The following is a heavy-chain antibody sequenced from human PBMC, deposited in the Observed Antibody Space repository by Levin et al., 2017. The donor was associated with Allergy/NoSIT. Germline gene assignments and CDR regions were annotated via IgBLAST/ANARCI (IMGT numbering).Heavy chain of an antibody. Sequence: QAGGSLRLSCAASGFTFSGSAMHWVRQASGKGLEWVGRIRSKANSYATAYAASVKGRFTISRDDSKNTAYLQMNSLKTEDTAVYYCTTRAMGLGELSASSYSYMDVWGKGTTVTVS. CDR2: IRSKANSYAT. CDR3: TTRAMGLGELSASSYSYMDV. V-gene: IGHV3-73*01. D-gene: IGHD3-16*02. J-gene: IGHJ6*03. CDR1: GFTFSGSA.